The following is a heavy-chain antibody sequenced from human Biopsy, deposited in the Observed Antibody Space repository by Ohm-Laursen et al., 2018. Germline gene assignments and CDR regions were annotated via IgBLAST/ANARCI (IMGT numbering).Heavy chain of an antibody. CDR3: ARGTGRYYVYGAFDI. CDR1: GVSIYNYY. D-gene: IGHD1-26*01. CDR2: IYTSGSP. Sequence: TLSLTCTVSGVSIYNYYWSWIRQPAGQGLEWIGRIYTSGSPNYNLSLESRVTMSVNTSKNQFSLNLRSVTAADTAVYYCARGTGRYYVYGAFDIWGQGTVVTVSS. J-gene: IGHJ3*02. V-gene: IGHV4-4*07.